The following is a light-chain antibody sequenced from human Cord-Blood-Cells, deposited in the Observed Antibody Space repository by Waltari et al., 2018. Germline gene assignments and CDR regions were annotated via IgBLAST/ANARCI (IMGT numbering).Light chain of an antibody. V-gene: IGKV4-1*01. Sequence: DIVMTQSPDSLAVSLGERATINCKSSQSVLYSSNNKNYLAWYQPKPGQPPNLLIYWASTRESGVPDRFSGSGSGTDFTLTIISLQAEDVAVYYCQQYYSTPLTFGGGTKVEIK. J-gene: IGKJ4*01. CDR3: QQYYSTPLT. CDR2: WAS. CDR1: QSVLYSSNNKNY.